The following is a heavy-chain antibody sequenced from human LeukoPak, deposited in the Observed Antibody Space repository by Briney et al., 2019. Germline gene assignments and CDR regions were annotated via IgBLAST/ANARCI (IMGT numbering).Heavy chain of an antibody. CDR2: ISPYNGNT. CDR1: GYTFTSYG. CDR3: ARRGSNWYDSFDI. V-gene: IGHV1-18*01. J-gene: IGHJ3*02. D-gene: IGHD6-13*01. Sequence: ASVNVSCKASGYTFTSYGISWVRQAPGQGLEWMGWISPYNGNTNYAPKLQGRLTMTTDTSTSTAYMELRSLRSDDTAVYYCARRGSNWYDSFDICGQGTMVTVSS.